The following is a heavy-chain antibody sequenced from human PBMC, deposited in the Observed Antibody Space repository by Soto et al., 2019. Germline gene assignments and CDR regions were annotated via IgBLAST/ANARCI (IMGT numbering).Heavy chain of an antibody. V-gene: IGHV3-23*01. D-gene: IGHD6-19*01. J-gene: IGHJ4*02. CDR1: GFTFSSYV. CDR3: AKGTSVAGTFEYFDY. CDR2: VSGDGYGT. Sequence: GGSLRLSCAPSGFTFSSYVMSWVRQAPGKGLEWVSAVSGDGYGTYHADSVKSRFTISRDNSKNTLYLQMNSLRAEDTAVYYCAKGTSVAGTFEYFDYWGQGTLVTVSS.